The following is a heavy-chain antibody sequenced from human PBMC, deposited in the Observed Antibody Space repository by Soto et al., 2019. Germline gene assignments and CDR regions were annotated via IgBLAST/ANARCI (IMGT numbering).Heavy chain of an antibody. CDR2: IYTSGTT. J-gene: IGHJ4*02. V-gene: IGHV4-4*07. CDR3: AREDYYDTGYYVV. Sequence: PSETLSLTCTDSGRSMSGYYWSWIRQPAGERLEWIGRIYTSGTTDFNPSLKGRVTMSVDTSKNQFSLKLTPVTAADTALYYWAREDYYDTGYYVVWGQGAQVTVSS. D-gene: IGHD3-9*01. CDR1: GRSMSGYY.